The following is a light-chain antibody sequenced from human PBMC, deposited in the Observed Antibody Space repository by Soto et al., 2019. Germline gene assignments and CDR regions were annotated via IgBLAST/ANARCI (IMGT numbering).Light chain of an antibody. J-gene: IGLJ2*01. CDR1: KLGDKY. Sequence: SYELTQPPSVSVSPGQTASITCSGDKLGDKYACWYQQKPGQSPVLVIYQNNKRPSGIPERFSGSNFGNTATLTISGTQAMDEADYYCQAWDSSTVVFGGGTKLTVL. V-gene: IGLV3-1*01. CDR3: QAWDSSTVV. CDR2: QNN.